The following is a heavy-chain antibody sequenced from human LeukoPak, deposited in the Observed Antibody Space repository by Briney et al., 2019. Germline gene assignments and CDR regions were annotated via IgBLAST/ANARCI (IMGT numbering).Heavy chain of an antibody. CDR1: GFSLSTSGAG. D-gene: IGHD4-11*01. Sequence: SGPKLVNPTQTLTLTCTFSGFSLSTSGAGVGWVRQPPRKALEWLALLYWDDDKRYNSSLKGRLTITKDTSKNQVVLTMTNVDPVDTATYYCVHRRIYSPFDYWGQGALVTVSS. J-gene: IGHJ4*02. V-gene: IGHV2-5*02. CDR3: VHRRIYSPFDY. CDR2: LYWDDDK.